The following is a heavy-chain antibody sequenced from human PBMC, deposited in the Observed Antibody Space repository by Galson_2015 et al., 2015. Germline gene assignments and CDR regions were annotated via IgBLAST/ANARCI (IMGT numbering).Heavy chain of an antibody. V-gene: IGHV3-13*01. CDR2: IGTAGDT. D-gene: IGHD1-26*01. CDR1: GFTFSSYD. CDR3: AEGGGHSGSYYFDY. J-gene: IGHJ4*02. Sequence: SLRLSCAASGFTFSSYDMHWVRQATGKGLEWVSAIGTAGDTYYPGSVKGRFTISRENAKNSLYLQMNSLRAGDTAVYYCAEGGGHSGSYYFDYWGQGTLVTVSS.